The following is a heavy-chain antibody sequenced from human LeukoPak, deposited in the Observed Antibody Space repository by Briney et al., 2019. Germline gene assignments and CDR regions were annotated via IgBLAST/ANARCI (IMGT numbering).Heavy chain of an antibody. Sequence: SETLSLTCNVSGGSISNYFWSWIRQPPGGGLEWIGYISYLGSSNYNPSLKGRVTFSVDTSKNQISLRMISVTASDTAVYYCARGLSLLGSEEGLPLGYWXQGSLVTVSS. V-gene: IGHV4-59*01. D-gene: IGHD2-21*01. CDR2: ISYLGSS. CDR3: ARGLSLLGSEEGLPLGY. CDR1: GGSISNYF. J-gene: IGHJ1*01.